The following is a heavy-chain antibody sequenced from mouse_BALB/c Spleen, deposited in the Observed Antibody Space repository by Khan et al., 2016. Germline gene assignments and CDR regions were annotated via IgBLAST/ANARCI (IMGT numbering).Heavy chain of an antibody. Sequence: QIQLVQSGPELKKPGETVKISCKASGYTFTDYSMHWVKQAPGKGLKWMGWINTETGEPTYADDFKGRFAFSLETSASTAYLQINNLKNEDMATYFCARAARATGAYWGQGTLVTVSA. D-gene: IGHD3-1*01. J-gene: IGHJ3*01. CDR3: ARAARATGAY. CDR1: GYTFTDYS. V-gene: IGHV9-2-1*01. CDR2: INTETGEP.